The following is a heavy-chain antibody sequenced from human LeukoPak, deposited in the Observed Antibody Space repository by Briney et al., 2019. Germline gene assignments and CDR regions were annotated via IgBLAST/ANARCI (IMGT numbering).Heavy chain of an antibody. CDR1: GGSISNYC. CDR3: AGSSQHIVVGDAFDI. Sequence: PSETLSLTCTVSGGSISNYCWSWIRQSAGKGLEWIGRIYITGSTNYNPSLKSRVSMSLDTSKNQLSLKLSSVTAADTAVYYCAGSSQHIVVGDAFDIWGQGTMVTVSS. V-gene: IGHV4-4*07. J-gene: IGHJ3*02. CDR2: IYITGST. D-gene: IGHD2-21*01.